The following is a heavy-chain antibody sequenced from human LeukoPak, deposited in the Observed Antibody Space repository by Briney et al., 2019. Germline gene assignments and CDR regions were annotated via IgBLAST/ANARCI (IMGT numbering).Heavy chain of an antibody. CDR1: GATFSSYA. J-gene: IGHJ6*03. Sequence: SVKVSCEASGATFSSYAISWVRQAPGQGLEWMGGIIPIFGTANYAQKFQGRVTITTDESTSTAYMELSSLSSEDTAVYYCARAYGDYPRAGNYYMDVWGKSPTVTVSS. CDR3: ARAYGDYPRAGNYYMDV. CDR2: IIPIFGTA. D-gene: IGHD4-17*01. V-gene: IGHV1-69*05.